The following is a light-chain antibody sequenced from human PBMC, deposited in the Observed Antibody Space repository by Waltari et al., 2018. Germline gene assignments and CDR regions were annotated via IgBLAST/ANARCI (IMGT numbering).Light chain of an antibody. V-gene: IGKV3-20*01. CDR3: QKYVSLPVT. CDR1: QSVGRA. CDR2: DAS. J-gene: IGKJ1*01. Sequence: EIVLTQSPGTLALSPGERATLSCRASQSVGRALAWYQQKPGQAPRLLIFDASSRATGIPDRFSGSGSGTDFSLTISRVEPEDFAVYYCQKYVSLPVTFGQGTKVEV.